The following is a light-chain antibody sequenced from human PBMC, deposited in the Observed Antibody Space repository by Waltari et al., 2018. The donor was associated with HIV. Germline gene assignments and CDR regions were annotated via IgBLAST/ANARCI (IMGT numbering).Light chain of an antibody. CDR2: TAS. CDR1: QNIGSD. CDR3: LQSYSFPYT. J-gene: IGKJ2*01. Sequence: AIQMTQSPTSLPASVGDRFTISCRAGQNIGSDLNWYQQKPGKAPELLIYTASILQSGVPSRFSGGGSGTDFTPTINSLQPEDFATYYCLQSYSFPYTFGQGTQLDIK. V-gene: IGKV1-6*01.